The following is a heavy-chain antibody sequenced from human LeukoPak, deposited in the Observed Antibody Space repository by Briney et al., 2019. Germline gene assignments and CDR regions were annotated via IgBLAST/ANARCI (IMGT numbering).Heavy chain of an antibody. Sequence: SETLSLTCAVYGGSFSGYYWSWIRQPPGKGLEWIGEINHSGSTNYNPSLKSRVTISVDTSKNQFSLKLSSVTAADTAVYYCARESYYDSSGYPFRYWGQGTLVTVSS. CDR3: ARESYYDSSGYPFRY. J-gene: IGHJ4*02. CDR2: INHSGST. CDR1: GGSFSGYY. V-gene: IGHV4-34*01. D-gene: IGHD3-22*01.